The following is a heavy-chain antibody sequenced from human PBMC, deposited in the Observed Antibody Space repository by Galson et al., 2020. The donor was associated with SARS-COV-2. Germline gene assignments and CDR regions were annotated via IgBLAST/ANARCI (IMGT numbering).Heavy chain of an antibody. Sequence: SETLSLTCTVSGGSIRSSNYYWGWIRQPPGKGLEWIGIVLNSGTTHYSPSLQSRVTISVDTSKNQFSLNLNSVTAADTAMYTCAGDATSSGWYNWCDPWGEGTLVTASA. CDR3: AGDATSSGWYNWCDP. CDR1: GGSIRSSNYY. J-gene: IGHJ5*02. V-gene: IGHV4-39*07. D-gene: IGHD6-19*01. CDR2: VLNSGTT.